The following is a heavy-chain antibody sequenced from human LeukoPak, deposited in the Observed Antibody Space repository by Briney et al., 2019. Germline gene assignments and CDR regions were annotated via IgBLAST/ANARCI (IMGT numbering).Heavy chain of an antibody. CDR2: IYYSGST. CDR3: ARVAYDILTGYQFDY. D-gene: IGHD3-9*01. V-gene: IGHV4-59*01. CDR1: GGSISSYY. Sequence: SETLSLTCTVSGGSISSYYWSWIRQPPGRGLEGIGYIYYSGSTNYNPSLKSRVTISVDTSKNQFSLKLSSVTAADTAVYYCARVAYDILTGYQFDYWGQGTLVTVSS. J-gene: IGHJ4*02.